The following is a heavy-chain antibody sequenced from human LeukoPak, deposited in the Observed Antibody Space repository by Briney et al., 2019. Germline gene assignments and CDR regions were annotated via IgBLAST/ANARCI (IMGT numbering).Heavy chain of an antibody. CDR3: ARGLSDHPDHTNIVVVKAANARWFDP. D-gene: IGHD2-2*01. V-gene: IGHV4-4*02. CDR1: GGSISSSNW. Sequence: SETLSLTCAVSGGSISSSNWWSWVRQPPGKGLEWIGEINHSGSTNYNPSLKSRVTISVDTSKNQFSLKLSSVTAADTAVYYCARGLSDHPDHTNIVVVKAANARWFDPWGQGTLVSVS. CDR2: INHSGST. J-gene: IGHJ5*02.